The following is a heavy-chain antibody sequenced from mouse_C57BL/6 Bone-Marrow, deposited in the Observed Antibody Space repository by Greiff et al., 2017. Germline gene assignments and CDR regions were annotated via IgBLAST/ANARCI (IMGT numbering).Heavy chain of an antibody. V-gene: IGHV1-64*01. CDR3: ASDYPYRGAY. Sequence: QVQLQQPGAELVKPGASVKLSCKASGYTFTSYWMHWVKQRPGQGLEWIGMIHPNSGSTNYNEKFKSKATLTVDQSSSTAYMQLSSLASEDSAVYYCASDYPYRGAYWGQGTPVTVSA. J-gene: IGHJ3*01. CDR1: GYTFTSYW. CDR2: IHPNSGST. D-gene: IGHD2-4*01.